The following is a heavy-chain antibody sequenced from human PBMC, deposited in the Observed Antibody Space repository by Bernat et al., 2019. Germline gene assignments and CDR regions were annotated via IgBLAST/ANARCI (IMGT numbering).Heavy chain of an antibody. CDR2: IIPIFGTA. D-gene: IGHD5-12*01. V-gene: IGHV1-69*01. CDR3: ARGRGYSGYFPLNYFDY. Sequence: QVQLVQSGAEVKKPGSSVKVSWKASGGTFSSYAISWVRQAPGQGLEWMGGIIPIFGTANYAQKFQGRVTITADESTSTAYMELSSLRSEDTAVYYCARGRGYSGYFPLNYFDYWGQGTLVTVSS. CDR1: GGTFSSYA. J-gene: IGHJ4*02.